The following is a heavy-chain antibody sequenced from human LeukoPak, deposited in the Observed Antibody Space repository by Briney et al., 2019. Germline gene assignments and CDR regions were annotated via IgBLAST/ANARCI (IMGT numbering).Heavy chain of an antibody. J-gene: IGHJ4*02. D-gene: IGHD6-13*01. Sequence: ASVKVSCKASGYTFTSYGISWVRQAPGQGREWMGWISAYNGNTNYAQKLQGRGTMTTDTSTSTAYMELRSLRSDDTAVYYCARIEIAEADGDYWRQGPLVTVSS. CDR2: ISAYNGNT. CDR1: GYTFTSYG. CDR3: ARIEIAEADGDY. V-gene: IGHV1-18*01.